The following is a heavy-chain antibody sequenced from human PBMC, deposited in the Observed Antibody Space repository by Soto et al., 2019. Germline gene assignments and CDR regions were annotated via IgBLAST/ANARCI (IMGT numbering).Heavy chain of an antibody. CDR2: IFSNDEK. CDR1: GFSLSNARMG. Sequence: QVTLKESGPVLVKPTETLTLTCTVSGFSLSNARMGVSWIRQPPGKALEWLAHIFSNDEKSYSTSLKSRLTNSKDTSKSQVVLTMTNMDAVDTATYYCARQYYYGSGSTDYYYYGMDVWGQGTTVTVSS. V-gene: IGHV2-26*01. J-gene: IGHJ6*02. CDR3: ARQYYYGSGSTDYYYYGMDV. D-gene: IGHD3-10*01.